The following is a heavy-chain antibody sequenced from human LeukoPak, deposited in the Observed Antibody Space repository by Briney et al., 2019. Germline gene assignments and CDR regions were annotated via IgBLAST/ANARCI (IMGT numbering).Heavy chain of an antibody. CDR2: ISSSGSYI. CDR1: GFTFSSYS. J-gene: IGHJ4*02. CDR3: ARDRPYYYDSSGYPPDY. D-gene: IGHD3-22*01. V-gene: IGHV3-21*01. Sequence: GGSLRLPCAASGFTFSSYSMNWVRQAPGKGLEWVSSISSSGSYIYYADSVKGRFTISRDNAKNSLYLQMNSLRAEDTAVYYCARDRPYYYDSSGYPPDYWGQGTLVTVSS.